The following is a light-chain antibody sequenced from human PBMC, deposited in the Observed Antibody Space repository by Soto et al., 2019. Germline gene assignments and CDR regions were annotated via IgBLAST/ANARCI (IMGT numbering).Light chain of an antibody. CDR2: GNS. CDR3: QSYDSSLSAHV. J-gene: IGLJ1*01. V-gene: IGLV1-40*01. Sequence: QSVLTQPPSVSGAPGQRVTISCTGSSSKIGAGYDVHWYQQLPGTAPKLLIYGNSNRPSGVPDRFSGSKSGTSASLAITGLQAEDEADYYCQSYDSSLSAHVFGTGTRSPS. CDR1: SSKIGAGYD.